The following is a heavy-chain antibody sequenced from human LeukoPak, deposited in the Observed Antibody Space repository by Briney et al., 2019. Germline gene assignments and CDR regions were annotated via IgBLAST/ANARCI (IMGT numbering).Heavy chain of an antibody. CDR1: GFSFSSYA. V-gene: IGHV3-23*01. Sequence: AGGSLRLSCAASGFSFSSYAMSWVRQAPGKGLEWVSAISGSGGSTYYADSVKGRFTISRDNSKNTLYLQMNSLRAEDTAVYYCARYPSSSSWRMFDYWGQGTLVTVSS. CDR3: ARYPSSSSWRMFDY. D-gene: IGHD6-13*01. J-gene: IGHJ4*02. CDR2: ISGSGGST.